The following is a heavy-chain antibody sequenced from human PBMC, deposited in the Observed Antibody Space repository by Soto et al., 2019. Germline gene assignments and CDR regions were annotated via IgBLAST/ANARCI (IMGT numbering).Heavy chain of an antibody. J-gene: IGHJ6*02. V-gene: IGHV3-30-3*01. Sequence: GESLRLSCAASGFTFRSFAMHWVRQAPGKGLEWVTLISYDGSRKFYADSVKGRFTISRDNSKNTMFLQMNSLGPDDTAVYYCAREQYYCMDVWGLGTTVTVSS. CDR1: GFTFRSFA. CDR3: AREQYYCMDV. CDR2: ISYDGSRK.